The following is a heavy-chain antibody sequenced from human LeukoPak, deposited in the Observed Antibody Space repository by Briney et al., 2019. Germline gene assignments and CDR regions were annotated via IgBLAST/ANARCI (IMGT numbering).Heavy chain of an antibody. J-gene: IGHJ5*02. V-gene: IGHV3-74*01. CDR2: INNDGSYA. CDR3: ARDRPHNWFDP. Sequence: GGSLRLSCAASGIAFSNHWMHWVRQAPGKGLEWVSWINNDGSYAVYADSVRARFTISRDNAKNTLYLQMNSLRPEDTAVYYCARDRPHNWFDPWGQGTLVTVSS. CDR1: GIAFSNHW.